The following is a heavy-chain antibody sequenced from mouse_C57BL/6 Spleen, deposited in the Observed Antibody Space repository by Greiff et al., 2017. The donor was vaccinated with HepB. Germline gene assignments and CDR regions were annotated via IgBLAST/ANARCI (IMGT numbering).Heavy chain of an antibody. CDR2: INPNNGGT. CDR1: GYTFTDYN. D-gene: IGHD2-2*01. Sequence: EVQLQQSGPELVKPGASVKIPCKASGYTFTDYNMDWVKQSHGKSLEWIGDINPNNGGTIYNQKFKGKATLTVDKSSSTAYMELRSLTSEDTAVYYCARKGYDYYYAMDYWGQVTSVTVSS. V-gene: IGHV1-18*01. J-gene: IGHJ4*01. CDR3: ARKGYDYYYAMDY.